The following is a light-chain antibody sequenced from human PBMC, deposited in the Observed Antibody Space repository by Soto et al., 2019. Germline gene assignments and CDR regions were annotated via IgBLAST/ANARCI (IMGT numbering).Light chain of an antibody. CDR1: QSVLYSSNNKNY. CDR2: WAS. CDR3: QQYYRPWT. V-gene: IGKV4-1*01. Sequence: DIVMTQSPDSLAVSLGERATINCKSSQSVLYSSNNKNYLAWLQQKPGQPHKLLIYWASTRESGVPDRFSGSGSVIDFTLTISSLQAEDVAVYYCQQYYRPWTFGQGTKVEIK. J-gene: IGKJ1*01.